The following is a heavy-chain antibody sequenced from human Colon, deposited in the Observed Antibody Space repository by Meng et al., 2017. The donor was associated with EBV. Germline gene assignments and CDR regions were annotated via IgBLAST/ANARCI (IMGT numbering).Heavy chain of an antibody. CDR3: AKRVTTGITWAFDY. CDR2: ISDTGGIT. J-gene: IGHJ4*02. V-gene: IGHV3-23*01. CDR1: GFTFNIYP. D-gene: IGHD3-10*01. Sequence: EVRLLGSGGGVVQPGGSLRLSGAASGFTFNIYPLTWVRQAPGKGLEWLSIISDTGGITYYADSVKGRFTISRDNTKNTLYLQMNSLSAEDTATYYCAKRVTTGITWAFDYWGQGALVTVSS.